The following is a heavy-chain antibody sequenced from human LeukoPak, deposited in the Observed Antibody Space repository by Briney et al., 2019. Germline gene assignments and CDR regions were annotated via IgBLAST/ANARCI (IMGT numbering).Heavy chain of an antibody. CDR1: GFTFSSYG. CDR2: IWYDGSNK. D-gene: IGHD4-17*01. J-gene: IGHJ4*02. V-gene: IGHV3-33*01. CDR3: ARDGGNYGVSPGCDY. Sequence: GGSLRLSCAAPGFTFSSYGMHWVRQAPGKGLEWVAVIWYDGSNKYYADSVKGRFTISRDNSKNTLYLQMNSLRAEDTAVYYCARDGGNYGVSPGCDYWGQGTLVTVSS.